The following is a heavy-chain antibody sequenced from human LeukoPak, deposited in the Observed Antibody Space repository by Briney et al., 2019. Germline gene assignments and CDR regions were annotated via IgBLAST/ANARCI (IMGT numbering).Heavy chain of an antibody. D-gene: IGHD6-6*01. CDR3: AREKLLVRYWFDP. Sequence: ASVTVSFTASGYTFTVYYMHWVRQAPGQGGEWMGWINPNSGGTNYAQKFQGRVTMTRDTSISTAYMELSRLRSDDTAVYYCAREKLLVRYWFDPWGQGTLVTVSS. J-gene: IGHJ5*02. V-gene: IGHV1-2*02. CDR1: GYTFTVYY. CDR2: INPNSGGT.